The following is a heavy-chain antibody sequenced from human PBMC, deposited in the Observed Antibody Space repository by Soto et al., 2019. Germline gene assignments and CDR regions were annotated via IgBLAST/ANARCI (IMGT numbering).Heavy chain of an antibody. CDR3: AKDWNDVWYYYGMDV. V-gene: IGHV3-23*01. Sequence: EVQLLESGGGLVQPGGSLRLSCAASGFTFSSYAMSWVRQAPGKGLEWVSAISGSGGSTYYADSVKGRFTISRDNSKNPPYLQMNSLRAEDTAVYYCAKDWNDVWYYYGMDVWGQGTTVTVSS. J-gene: IGHJ6*02. CDR1: GFTFSSYA. CDR2: ISGSGGST. D-gene: IGHD1-1*01.